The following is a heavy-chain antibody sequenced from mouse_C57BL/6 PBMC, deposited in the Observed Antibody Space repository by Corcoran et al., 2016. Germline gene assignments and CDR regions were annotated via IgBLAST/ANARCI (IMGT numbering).Heavy chain of an antibody. Sequence: EVQLQQSGPELVKPGASVKISCKASGYTFTDYYMNWVKQSHGKSLEWIGDINPNNGGTSYNQKFKGKATLTVDKSSSTAYMELNSLTSEDSAVYYCAREELRLRSYAMDYWGQGTSVTVSS. CDR3: AREELRLRSYAMDY. CDR1: GYTFTDYY. V-gene: IGHV1-26*01. D-gene: IGHD3-2*02. J-gene: IGHJ4*01. CDR2: INPNNGGT.